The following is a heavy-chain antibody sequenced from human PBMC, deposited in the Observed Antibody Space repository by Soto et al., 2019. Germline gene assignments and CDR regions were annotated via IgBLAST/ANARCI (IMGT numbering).Heavy chain of an antibody. CDR2: IRSKANSYAT. CDR1: GFTFSGSA. V-gene: IGHV3-73*01. Sequence: EVQLVASGGGLVQPGGSLKLSCAASGFTFSGSAMHWVRQASGKGLEWVGGIRSKANSYATAYAASVKGRFTITRDDSKNTAYLQMNSLNTEDTAVYYCLLMVYAIPNFGSWGQGTLVTVSS. J-gene: IGHJ4*02. D-gene: IGHD2-8*01. CDR3: LLMVYAIPNFGS.